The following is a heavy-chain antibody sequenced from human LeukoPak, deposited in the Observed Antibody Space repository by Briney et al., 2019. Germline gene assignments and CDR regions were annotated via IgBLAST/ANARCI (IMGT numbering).Heavy chain of an antibody. V-gene: IGHV1-18*01. D-gene: IGHD1-26*01. CDR3: ARGWELDS. J-gene: IGHJ4*02. Sequence: ASVKVSCKASGYTFTNYVISWVRQAPGQGLEWMGWTPSYNGNTNYAQKLQGRVTMTTDTSTSTAYMELRRLKSDDTAVYYCARGWELDSWGQGTLATVSS. CDR2: TPSYNGNT. CDR1: GYTFTNYV.